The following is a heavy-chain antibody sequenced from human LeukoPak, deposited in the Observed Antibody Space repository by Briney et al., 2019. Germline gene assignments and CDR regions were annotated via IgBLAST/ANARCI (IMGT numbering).Heavy chain of an antibody. J-gene: IGHJ4*02. CDR3: ARVWGQLVDF. CDR1: GFSFRTYE. Sequence: GGSLRLSCAASGFSFRTYEMNWVRQAPGKGLEWVSSITSSSSYTYYADSVRGRFTISRDNAKNSLYLQMNSLRADDTAVYYCARVWGQLVDFWGQGTLLTVSS. CDR2: ITSSSSYT. D-gene: IGHD6-13*01. V-gene: IGHV3-21*01.